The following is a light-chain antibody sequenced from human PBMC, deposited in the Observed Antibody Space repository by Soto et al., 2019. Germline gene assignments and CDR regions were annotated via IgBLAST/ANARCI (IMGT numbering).Light chain of an antibody. V-gene: IGLV2-14*01. CDR2: EVS. CDR1: SSDVGGYNY. CDR3: SSYTSSSTLV. J-gene: IGLJ1*01. Sequence: QSVLTQPASVSLSPGQSITISCTGTSSDVGGYNYVSWYQQHPGKAPKLMIYEVSNRPSGVSNRFSGSKSGNTASLTISGLQAEDEADYYCSSYTSSSTLVFGTGTKVTV.